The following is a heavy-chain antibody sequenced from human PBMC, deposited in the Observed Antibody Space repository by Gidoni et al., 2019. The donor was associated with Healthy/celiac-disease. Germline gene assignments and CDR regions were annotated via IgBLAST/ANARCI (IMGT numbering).Heavy chain of an antibody. Sequence: EVQLVESGAGLVTPGRSLRLSCTAPGFTSGDYAMSWYRQAPGKGLEWVGFIRSKAYGGTTEYAASVKGRFTISRDDSKSIAYLQMNSLKTEDTAVYYCTREGVGVVTPHFDYWGQGTLVTVSS. CDR1: GFTSGDYA. D-gene: IGHD2-21*01. V-gene: IGHV3-49*05. CDR3: TREGVGVVTPHFDY. J-gene: IGHJ4*02. CDR2: IRSKAYGGTT.